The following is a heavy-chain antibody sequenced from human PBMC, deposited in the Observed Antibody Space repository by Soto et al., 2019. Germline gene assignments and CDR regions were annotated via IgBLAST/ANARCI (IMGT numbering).Heavy chain of an antibody. J-gene: IGHJ4*02. CDR1: VFTFSSYS. CDR2: ISSSSSTI. D-gene: IGHD3-10*01. V-gene: IGHV3-48*01. CDR3: AREAYYHGSGSYSQYYFDY. Sequence: PGGSLRLSCAASVFTFSSYSMNWVRQAPGKGLEWVSYISSSSSTIYYADSVKGRFTISRDNAKNSLYLQMNSLRAEDTAVYYCAREAYYHGSGSYSQYYFDYWGQGTLVTVSS.